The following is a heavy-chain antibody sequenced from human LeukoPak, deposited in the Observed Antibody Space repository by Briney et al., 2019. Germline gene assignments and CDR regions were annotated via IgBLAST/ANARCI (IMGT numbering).Heavy chain of an antibody. J-gene: IGHJ4*02. CDR3: ARDYGGKSADYYFDY. Sequence: PGGSLRLSCAACGFTFSSYAMHWVRQAPGKGLEWVAVISYAGHIKYYADSVKGRFTISRDNSKNTLYLQMNSLRTEDTAVYYCARDYGGKSADYYFDYWGQGTLVTVSS. CDR1: GFTFSSYA. CDR2: ISYAGHIK. V-gene: IGHV3-30*01. D-gene: IGHD4-23*01.